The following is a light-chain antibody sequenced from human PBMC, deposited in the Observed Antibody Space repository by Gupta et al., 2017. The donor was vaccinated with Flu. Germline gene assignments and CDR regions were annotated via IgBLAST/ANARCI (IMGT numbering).Light chain of an antibody. V-gene: IGKV3-11*01. J-gene: IGKJ5*01. CDR1: QSVNSY. CDR2: DAS. Sequence: EIVLTQSPATLSLSPGERATLSCRASQSVNSYLAWYQQKPGRAPRLLIFDASNRATGIPARFSGSGSGTDFTLTISSLEPEDFAVYYCQQHSNWPPITFGQGTRLEIK. CDR3: QQHSNWPPIT.